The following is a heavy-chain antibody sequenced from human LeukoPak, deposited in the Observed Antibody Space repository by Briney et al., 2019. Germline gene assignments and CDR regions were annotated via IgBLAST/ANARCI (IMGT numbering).Heavy chain of an antibody. Sequence: ASVKVSCKASGYTFTSYGISWVRQAPGQGLEWMGWISAYNGNTNYAQKLQGRVTMTTDTSTSTAYMELRSLRSDDTAVYCCAREVLLWFGELSGYFDYWGQGTLVTVSS. CDR1: GYTFTSYG. J-gene: IGHJ4*02. D-gene: IGHD3-10*01. V-gene: IGHV1-18*01. CDR3: AREVLLWFGELSGYFDY. CDR2: ISAYNGNT.